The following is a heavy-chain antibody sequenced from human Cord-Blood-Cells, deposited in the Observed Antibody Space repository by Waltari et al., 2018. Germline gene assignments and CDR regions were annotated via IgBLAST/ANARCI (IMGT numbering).Heavy chain of an antibody. V-gene: IGHV3-53*04. CDR1: GFTVSRHY. CDR2: INSGGST. J-gene: IGHJ3*02. Sequence: EVQLVASGGGLVQTGGSLRLSCAASGFTVSRHYITWVRQAPGKGLEWVSVINSGGSTYYADSVKGRCTISRHNSKNTLYLQMNSLRAEDTAVYYCAGIAAAGNDAFDIWGQGTMVTVSS. CDR3: AGIAAAGNDAFDI. D-gene: IGHD6-13*01.